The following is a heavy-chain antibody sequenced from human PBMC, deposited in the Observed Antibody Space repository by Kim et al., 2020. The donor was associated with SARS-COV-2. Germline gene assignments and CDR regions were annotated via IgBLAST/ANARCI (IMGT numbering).Heavy chain of an antibody. D-gene: IGHD4-17*01. CDR1: GFTFSGSA. Sequence: GGSLRLSCAASGFTFSGSAMHWVRQASGKGLEWVGRIRSKANSYATAYAASVKGRFTISRDDSKNTAYLQMNSLKTEDTAVYYCTSIRQYGDYRSYYYYGMDVWGQGTTVTVSS. CDR2: IRSKANSYAT. CDR3: TSIRQYGDYRSYYYYGMDV. J-gene: IGHJ6*02. V-gene: IGHV3-73*01.